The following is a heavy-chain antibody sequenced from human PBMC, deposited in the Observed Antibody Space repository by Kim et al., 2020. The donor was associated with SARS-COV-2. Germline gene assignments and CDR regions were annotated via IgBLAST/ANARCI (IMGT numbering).Heavy chain of an antibody. D-gene: IGHD3-10*01. V-gene: IGHV1-24*01. Sequence: ASVKVSCKVSGYTLTELSMHWVRQAPGKGLEWMGGFDPEDGETIYAQKFQGRVTMTEDTSTDTAYMELSSLRSEDTAVYYCATVRRLRMVRGTLTWFDPWGQGTLVTVSS. J-gene: IGHJ5*02. CDR1: GYTLTELS. CDR3: ATVRRLRMVRGTLTWFDP. CDR2: FDPEDGET.